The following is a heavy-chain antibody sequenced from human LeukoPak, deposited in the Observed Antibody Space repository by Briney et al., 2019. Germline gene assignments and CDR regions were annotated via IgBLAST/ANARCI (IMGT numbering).Heavy chain of an antibody. Sequence: GGSLRLSCAASGFTFSSYAMDWVRQAPGKGLEWVAVISYDGSNKYYADSVKGRFTISRDNSKNTLYLQMNSLRAEDTAVYYCARGYLGFDYWGQGTLVTVSS. D-gene: IGHD1-14*01. V-gene: IGHV3-30-3*01. CDR3: ARGYLGFDY. CDR1: GFTFSSYA. J-gene: IGHJ4*02. CDR2: ISYDGSNK.